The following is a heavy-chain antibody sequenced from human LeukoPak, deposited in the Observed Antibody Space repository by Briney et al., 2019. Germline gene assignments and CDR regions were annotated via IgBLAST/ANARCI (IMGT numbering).Heavy chain of an antibody. Sequence: RPGGSLRLSCAASGFTFINAWMSWVRRAPGKGLEWVGRIKSNPDGGTTDYAAPVKGRFTISRDDSKNTLYLQMNSLITEDTAVYYCTTAASGTSFWGQGTLVTVSS. D-gene: IGHD6-13*01. CDR1: GFTFINAW. V-gene: IGHV3-15*01. CDR3: TTAASGTSF. J-gene: IGHJ4*02. CDR2: IKSNPDGGTT.